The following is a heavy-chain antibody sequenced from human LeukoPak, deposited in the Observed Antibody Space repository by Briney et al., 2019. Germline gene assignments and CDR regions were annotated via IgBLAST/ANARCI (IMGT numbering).Heavy chain of an antibody. Sequence: GGSLRLSCAASGFTFSSYAMSWVRQAPGKGLEWVSAISGSGGTTYYADSVNGRFTISRDNSKNTLSLQMNSLRAEDTAVYYCAKENGRYSGGSRWGPDYWGQGTLVTVSS. CDR3: AKENGRYSGGSRWGPDY. V-gene: IGHV3-23*01. CDR1: GFTFSSYA. CDR2: ISGSGGTT. J-gene: IGHJ4*02. D-gene: IGHD1-26*01.